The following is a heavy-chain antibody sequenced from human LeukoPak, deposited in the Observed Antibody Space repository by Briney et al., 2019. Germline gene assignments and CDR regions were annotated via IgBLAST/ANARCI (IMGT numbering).Heavy chain of an antibody. CDR2: ISSTSTYT. V-gene: IGHV3-11*06. CDR1: GFTFSDYY. D-gene: IGHD2-8*01. Sequence: GGSLRLSCAASGFTFSDYYMSWIRQAPGKGLEWLSYISSTSTYTNYADSVKGRFTISRDNAKNSLYLQMNSLRAEDTAAYYCARVSRMLGTSTLDNWGQGTLVTVSS. J-gene: IGHJ4*02. CDR3: ARVSRMLGTSTLDN.